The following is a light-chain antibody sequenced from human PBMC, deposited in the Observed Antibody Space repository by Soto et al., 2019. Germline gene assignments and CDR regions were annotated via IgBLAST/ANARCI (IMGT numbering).Light chain of an antibody. Sequence: ESMLPQSPGTLSLSPGERATLSCRASQSVSSSYLACYQQKPGQAPRLLIYGASSRATGIPDRFSGSGSGTDFTLTISRLEPEDFAVYYCQQYGSSAWTFGQGTKVEIK. J-gene: IGKJ1*01. CDR1: QSVSSSY. CDR3: QQYGSSAWT. V-gene: IGKV3-20*01. CDR2: GAS.